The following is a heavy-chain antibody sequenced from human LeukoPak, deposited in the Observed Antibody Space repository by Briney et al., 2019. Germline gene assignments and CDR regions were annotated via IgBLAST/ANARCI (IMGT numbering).Heavy chain of an antibody. Sequence: PSETLSLTCDVSGGSITQTNYWTWARQPPGKGLEWIGEVNLQGSTNYNPSLMGRVAISVDTSENHVSLQLTSVTAADTAVYYCAKGMSATSGYLELEYWGQGTLVIVSS. CDR1: GGSITQTNY. J-gene: IGHJ4*02. V-gene: IGHV4-4*02. CDR3: AKGMSATSGYLELEY. CDR2: VNLQGST. D-gene: IGHD3-22*01.